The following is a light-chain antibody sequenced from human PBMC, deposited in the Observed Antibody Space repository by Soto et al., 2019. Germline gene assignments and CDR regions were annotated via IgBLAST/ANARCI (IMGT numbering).Light chain of an antibody. CDR1: QSISSY. CDR3: QQVNDYSEA. CDR2: DAS. V-gene: IGKV1D-13*01. J-gene: IGKJ1*01. Sequence: IQMTQSPSSLSASVGDRVTITCRASQSISSYLNWYQQKPGEAPKLLIYDASSLESGVPSRFSGSGSGTEFTLTISSLQPEDFATYHCQQVNDYSEAFGQGTKVDIK.